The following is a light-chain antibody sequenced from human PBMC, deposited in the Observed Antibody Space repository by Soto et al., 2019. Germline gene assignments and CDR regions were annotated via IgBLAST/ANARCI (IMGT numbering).Light chain of an antibody. CDR1: QSISSW. CDR3: QQYNLYWT. CDR2: KAS. J-gene: IGKJ1*01. V-gene: IGKV1-5*03. Sequence: DIQMTQSPSTLSASVGDRFTITCRASQSISSWLAWYQQKPGKAPKLLIHKASSLESGVPSRFSGLGSGTEFTLTSSSRQPDDFATYYCQQYNLYWTFGQGTKVEI.